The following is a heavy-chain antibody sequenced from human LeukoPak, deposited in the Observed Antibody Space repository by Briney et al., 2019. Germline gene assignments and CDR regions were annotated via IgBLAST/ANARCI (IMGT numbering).Heavy chain of an antibody. CDR3: ARGPPHGGTYFDY. J-gene: IGHJ4*02. CDR1: GGFMSTYY. Sequence: SETLSLTCTVSGGFMSTYYWSWIRQPAGKELEWIGRIHTSGSTLYNPSLKSRVTISVDTSKNQFSLKLSSATAADTAVYYCARGPPHGGTYFDYWGQGTLVTVSS. CDR2: IHTSGST. D-gene: IGHD2-15*01. V-gene: IGHV4-4*07.